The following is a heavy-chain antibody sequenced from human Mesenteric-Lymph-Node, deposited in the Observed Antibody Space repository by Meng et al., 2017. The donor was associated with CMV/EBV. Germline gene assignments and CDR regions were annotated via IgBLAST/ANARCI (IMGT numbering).Heavy chain of an antibody. Sequence: GGSLRLSCAASGFSFSIYSMNWVRQAPGKGLEWVSSISSSSSYMYYADSVKGRFTISRDNARNSLYLQMNSLRAEDTAVYYCARGTCEWPGQGGACGYYYGMDVWGQGTTVTVSS. J-gene: IGHJ6*02. CDR2: ISSSSSYM. D-gene: IGHD3-16*01. CDR3: ARGTCEWPGQGGACGYYYGMDV. CDR1: GFSFSIYS. V-gene: IGHV3-21*01.